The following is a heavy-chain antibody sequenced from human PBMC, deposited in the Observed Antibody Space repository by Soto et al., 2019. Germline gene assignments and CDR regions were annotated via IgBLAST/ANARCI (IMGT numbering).Heavy chain of an antibody. V-gene: IGHV3-30*18. J-gene: IGHJ4*02. CDR3: ANDREPYSRSWPYY. D-gene: IGHD6-13*01. CDR1: GFTFSSYG. Sequence: VGSLRLSCAASGFTFSSYGMHWVRQAPGKGLEWVAVISYDGSKKYYVDSVKGRFTISRDNSKNTLYPQMNSLRVEDTAVYYCANDREPYSRSWPYYWGQGTLVTAPQ. CDR2: ISYDGSKK.